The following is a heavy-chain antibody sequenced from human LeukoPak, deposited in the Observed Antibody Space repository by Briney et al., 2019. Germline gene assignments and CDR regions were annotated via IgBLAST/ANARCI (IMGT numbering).Heavy chain of an antibody. D-gene: IGHD5-12*01. CDR1: GFTFSSYA. CDR2: ISGSGGST. CDR3: ARNENSGWGYFDY. Sequence: GGSLRLSCAASGFTFSSYAMSWVGQAPGKGLEWVSSISGSGGSTYHADSVKGRFTISRDNSKNTLYLQMNSLRAEDTAVYYCARNENSGWGYFDYWGQGTLVTVSS. J-gene: IGHJ4*02. V-gene: IGHV3-23*01.